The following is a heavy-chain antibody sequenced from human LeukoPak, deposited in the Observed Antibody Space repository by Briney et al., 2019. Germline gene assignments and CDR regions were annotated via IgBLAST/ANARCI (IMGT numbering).Heavy chain of an antibody. D-gene: IGHD5-18*01. CDR1: GGSIRSSTYF. Sequence: SETLSLTCSVSGGSIRSSTYFWGWIRQPPGKGLEWIGSIYYSGSTYSNPSLKSRVTISVDTSKSQFSLKLSSVTAADTAVYYCARDGYTYGSFDYWGQGTLVTVSS. V-gene: IGHV4-39*01. CDR3: ARDGYTYGSFDY. J-gene: IGHJ4*02. CDR2: IYYSGST.